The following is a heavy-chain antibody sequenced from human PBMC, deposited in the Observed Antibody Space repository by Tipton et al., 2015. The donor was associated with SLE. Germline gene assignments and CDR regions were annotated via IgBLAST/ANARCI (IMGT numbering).Heavy chain of an antibody. D-gene: IGHD6-13*01. CDR2: INHSGST. J-gene: IGHJ4*02. CDR1: GGSFSDYY. Sequence: TLSLTCAVYGGSFSDYYWSWIRQPPGKGLEWIGEINHSGSTNYNPSLKSRVTISVDTSKNQFSLNLNSVTAADTAVYYCARTEGSQYASWYFDRWGRGTLVSVSS. CDR3: ARTEGSQYASWYFDR. V-gene: IGHV4-34*01.